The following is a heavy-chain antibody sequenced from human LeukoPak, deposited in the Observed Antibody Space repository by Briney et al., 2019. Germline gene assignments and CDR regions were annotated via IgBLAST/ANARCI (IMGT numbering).Heavy chain of an antibody. V-gene: IGHV3-64*01. CDR2: ISSNGGST. Sequence: GGSLRLSCAASGFTFSSYAMHWVRQAPGKGLEYVSAISSNGGSTYYANSVKGRFTISRDNSKNTLYLQMGSLRVEDMAVYYCARASSGWYSYWGQGTLVTVSS. J-gene: IGHJ4*02. CDR3: ARASSGWYSY. D-gene: IGHD6-19*01. CDR1: GFTFSSYA.